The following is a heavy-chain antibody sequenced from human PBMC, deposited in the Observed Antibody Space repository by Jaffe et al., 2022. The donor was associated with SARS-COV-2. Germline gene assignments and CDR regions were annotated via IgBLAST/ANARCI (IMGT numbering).Heavy chain of an antibody. Sequence: QVQLVQSGSELKKPGASVKVSCKASGHTFTSYALNWVRQVPGQGPEWMGWMNVNTGNPTYAQGFTGRFVFSLDTTVSTAYLQISSLKAEDTAVYYCASSVPYYDILTGSNWFDPWGQGTLVTVSS. D-gene: IGHD3-9*01. J-gene: IGHJ5*02. V-gene: IGHV7-4-1*02. CDR1: GHTFTSYA. CDR2: MNVNTGNP. CDR3: ASSVPYYDILTGSNWFDP.